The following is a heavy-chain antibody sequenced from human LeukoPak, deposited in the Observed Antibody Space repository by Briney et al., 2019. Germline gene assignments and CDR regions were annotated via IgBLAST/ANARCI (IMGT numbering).Heavy chain of an antibody. CDR2: INHSGST. Sequence: PSETLSLTCAVYGGSFSGYYWSWIRQPRGKGLEWIGEINHSGSTNYNPSLKSRVTISVDTSKNQVSLKLSSVTAADTAVYYCARGGFLEGHGLFDYWGQGTLVSVSS. CDR1: GGSFSGYY. J-gene: IGHJ4*02. D-gene: IGHD3-3*01. V-gene: IGHV4-34*01. CDR3: ARGGFLEGHGLFDY.